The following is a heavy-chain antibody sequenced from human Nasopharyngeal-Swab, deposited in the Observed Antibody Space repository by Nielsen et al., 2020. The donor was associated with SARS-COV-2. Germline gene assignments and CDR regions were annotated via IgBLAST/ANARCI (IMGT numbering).Heavy chain of an antibody. J-gene: IGHJ4*02. Sequence: SETLSLTCTVSGGSISSYYWSWICQHPGKGLEWIGYIYYSGSTYYNPSLKSRVTISVDTSKNQFSLKLSSVTAADTAVYYCARTVDTAMVYYFDYWGQGTLVTVSS. CDR1: GGSISSYY. D-gene: IGHD5-18*01. CDR3: ARTVDTAMVYYFDY. V-gene: IGHV4-59*06. CDR2: IYYSGST.